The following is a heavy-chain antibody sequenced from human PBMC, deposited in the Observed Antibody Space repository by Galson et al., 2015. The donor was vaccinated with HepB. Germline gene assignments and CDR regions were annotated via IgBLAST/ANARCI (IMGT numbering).Heavy chain of an antibody. J-gene: IGHJ5*02. V-gene: IGHV1-69*13. D-gene: IGHD6-13*01. CDR3: ARLGGEDASSWT. CDR2: ITPIIGTA. CDR1: GDTFSSYP. Sequence: SVKVSCKASGDTFSSYPLSWVRQAPGQGLEWMGGITPIIGTADYAQRFQDRVTLTADAPTNTVSMELSSLTSEDTAVYYCARLGGEDASSWTWGQGTLVTVSS.